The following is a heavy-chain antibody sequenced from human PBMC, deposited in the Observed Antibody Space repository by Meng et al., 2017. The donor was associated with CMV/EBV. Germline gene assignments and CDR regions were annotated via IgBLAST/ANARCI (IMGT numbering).Heavy chain of an antibody. CDR2: INHSGST. CDR3: ARAKDGDGYNIGNGMDV. D-gene: IGHD5-24*01. J-gene: IGHJ6*02. Sequence: SETLSLTCAVYGGSFSGYYWSWIRQPPGKGLEWIGEINHSGSTNYNPSLKSRVTISVDTSKNQFSLKLSSVTAADTAVYYCARAKDGDGYNIGNGMDVWGQGTTVTVSS. CDR1: GGSFSGYY. V-gene: IGHV4-34*01.